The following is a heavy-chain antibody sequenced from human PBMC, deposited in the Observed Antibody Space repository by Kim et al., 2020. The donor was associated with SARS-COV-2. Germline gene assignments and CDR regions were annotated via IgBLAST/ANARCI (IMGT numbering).Heavy chain of an antibody. CDR2: ISGSGGST. V-gene: IGHV3-23*01. D-gene: IGHD1-7*01. CDR1: GFTFSSYA. Sequence: GGSLRLSCAASGFTFSSYAMSWVRQAPGKGLEWVSAISGSGGSTYYADSVKGRFTTSRDNSKNTLYLQMNSLRAEDTAVYXXAKDLGDWNYNFDYWGQGTLXXVSS. CDR3: AKDLGDWNYNFDY. J-gene: IGHJ4*02.